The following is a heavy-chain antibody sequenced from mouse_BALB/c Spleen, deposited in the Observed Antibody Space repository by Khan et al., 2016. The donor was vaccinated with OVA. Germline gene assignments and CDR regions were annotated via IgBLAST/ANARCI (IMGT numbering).Heavy chain of an antibody. Sequence: QIQLVQSGPEMKKPGETVKISCKASGYTFTNYGMNWVKQSPGKALKWMGWINTFTGEPTYADDFKGRFAFSLETSASTAYLQINNLKNEDTATYFCARPPYFSYSLDHWGQGTSVIVSS. V-gene: IGHV9-3-1*01. D-gene: IGHD2-12*01. CDR3: ARPPYFSYSLDH. CDR2: INTFTGEP. CDR1: GYTFTNYG. J-gene: IGHJ4*01.